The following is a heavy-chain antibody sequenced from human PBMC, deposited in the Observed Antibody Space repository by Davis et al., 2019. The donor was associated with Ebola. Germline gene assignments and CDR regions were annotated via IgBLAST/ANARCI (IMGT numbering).Heavy chain of an antibody. CDR3: ARRGSGSPRDPFDI. V-gene: IGHV3-72*01. D-gene: IGHD1-26*01. J-gene: IGHJ3*02. CDR1: GFTSSDHC. CDR2: IRKKVHSYTT. Sequence: PGGSLTLSCAPSGFTSSDHCMDWVRQAPGKGLEWVGRIRKKVHSYTTDYATSVKGRFTISRDDSKNSLYLQMNSLQTEDTAVYYCARRGSGSPRDPFDIWGQGTMVTVSS.